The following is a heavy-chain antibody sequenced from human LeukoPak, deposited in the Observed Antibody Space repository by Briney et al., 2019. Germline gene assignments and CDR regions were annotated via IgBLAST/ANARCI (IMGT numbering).Heavy chain of an antibody. Sequence: PGGSLRLSCAASGFTFSSYSMNWVRQAPGKGLEWVSSISSSSSYIYYADSVKGRFTISRDNAKNSLYLQMNSLRAEDTAVYYCASSPQMSDYDSSGYYLSGAIDYWGQGTLVTVSS. CDR1: GFTFSSYS. D-gene: IGHD3-22*01. J-gene: IGHJ4*02. CDR2: ISSSSSYI. V-gene: IGHV3-21*01. CDR3: ASSPQMSDYDSSGYYLSGAIDY.